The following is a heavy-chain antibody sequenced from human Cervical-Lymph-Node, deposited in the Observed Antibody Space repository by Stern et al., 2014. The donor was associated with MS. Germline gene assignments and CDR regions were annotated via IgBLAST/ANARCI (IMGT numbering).Heavy chain of an antibody. CDR2: LNPNSDDP. CDR1: GYDFTGFF. CDR3: AREATRIIVGIDY. J-gene: IGHJ4*02. Sequence: MHLVESGAKMKKPGASVRVSCKAFGYDFTGFFIHWVRQVPGQGLEWMGRLNPNSDDPTYAQNFQDRVTLTRDTSIGTAYLELSRLTSADTAVYYCAREATRIIVGIDYWGQGTPVTVSS. V-gene: IGHV1-2*06. D-gene: IGHD2/OR15-2a*01.